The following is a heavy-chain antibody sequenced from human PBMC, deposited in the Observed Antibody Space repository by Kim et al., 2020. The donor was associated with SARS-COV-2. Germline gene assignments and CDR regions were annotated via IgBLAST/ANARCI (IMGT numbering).Heavy chain of an antibody. V-gene: IGHV3-9*01. D-gene: IGHD6-25*01. CDR3: APGPYSSGY. Sequence: GGSLRLSCAASGFTFDDYAMHWVRQAPGKGLEWVSGISWNSGSIGYADSVKGRFTISRDNAKNSLYLQMNSLRAEDTALYYCAPGPYSSGYWGQGTLVTVSS. CDR2: ISWNSGSI. CDR1: GFTFDDYA. J-gene: IGHJ4*02.